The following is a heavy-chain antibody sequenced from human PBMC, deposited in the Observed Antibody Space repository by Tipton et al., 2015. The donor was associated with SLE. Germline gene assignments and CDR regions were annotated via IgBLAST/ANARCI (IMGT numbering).Heavy chain of an antibody. Sequence: SLRLSCAASGFTFSSYGMHWVRQAPGKGLEWVAVISYDGSNKYYADSVKGRFTISRDNSKNTLYLQMNSLRAEDTAVYYCARADIVVVAPFDYWGQGTLVTVSS. J-gene: IGHJ4*02. V-gene: IGHV3-30*03. CDR3: ARADIVVVAPFDY. CDR2: ISYDGSNK. D-gene: IGHD2-15*01. CDR1: GFTFSSYG.